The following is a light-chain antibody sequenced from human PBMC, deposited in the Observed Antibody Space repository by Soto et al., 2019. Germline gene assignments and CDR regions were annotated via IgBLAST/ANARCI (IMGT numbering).Light chain of an antibody. Sequence: QSVLTQPASVSGSPGQTITVSCTGGSAAVGTYNLVSWYQQHPDKAPKLIIYGGNKRPSGVSDRFSGSQSGDTASLTISGLQTEDEADYYCCSYENVNTFVVFGGGTKVTVL. J-gene: IGLJ3*02. CDR1: SAAVGTYNL. CDR3: CSYENVNTFVV. V-gene: IGLV2-23*03. CDR2: GGN.